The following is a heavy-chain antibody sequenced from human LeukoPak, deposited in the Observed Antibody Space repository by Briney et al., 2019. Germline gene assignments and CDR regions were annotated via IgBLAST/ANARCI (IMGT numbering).Heavy chain of an antibody. CDR1: GGSISNPY. J-gene: IGHJ4*02. Sequence: MTSETLSLTCTVSGGSISNPYWSWIRQPPGKGLEWIGFFHDSESTNYNPSLKSRVSISLDTSKNQVSLWLSSVTAADTAVYYCARGDASGRPGIGFDFWGQGTLVTVSS. V-gene: IGHV4-59*11. CDR3: ARGDASGRPGIGFDF. CDR2: FHDSEST. D-gene: IGHD1-26*01.